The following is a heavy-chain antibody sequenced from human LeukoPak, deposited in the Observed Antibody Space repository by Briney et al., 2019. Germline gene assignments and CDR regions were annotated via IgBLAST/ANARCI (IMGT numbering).Heavy chain of an antibody. J-gene: IGHJ4*02. CDR3: ARGKTVAGRRYYFDY. CDR2: IYTSGST. CDR1: GGSISSYY. V-gene: IGHV4-4*09. D-gene: IGHD6-19*01. Sequence: SETLSLTCTVSGGSISSYYWSWIRQPPGKGLEWIGYIYTSGSTNYNPSLKSRVTISVDTSKNQFSLKLSSVTAADTAVYYCARGKTVAGRRYYFDYWGQGTLVTVSS.